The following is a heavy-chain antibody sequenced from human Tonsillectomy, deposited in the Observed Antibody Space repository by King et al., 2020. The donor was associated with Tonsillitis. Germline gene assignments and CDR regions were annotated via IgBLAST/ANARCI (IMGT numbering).Heavy chain of an antibody. CDR1: GYTFTTYY. CDR2: INPSGGST. Sequence: QLVQSGAEVKKPGASVKVSCKASGYTFTTYYMHWVRQAPGQGLEWMGMINPSGGSTSYAQKFQDRVTMTRDTSTSIVYLDLGSLRSEDTAVYYCARDRPCSSISCYGGSWFDPWGQGTLVTVSS. CDR3: ARDRPCSSISCYGGSWFDP. V-gene: IGHV1-46*01. J-gene: IGHJ5*02. D-gene: IGHD2-2*01.